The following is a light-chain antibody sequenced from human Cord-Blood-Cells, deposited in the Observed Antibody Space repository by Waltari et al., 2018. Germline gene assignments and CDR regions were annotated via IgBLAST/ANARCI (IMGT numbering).Light chain of an antibody. CDR1: QSVSSY. CDR2: DAS. Sequence: EIVLTQSPATLSLSPGERATLSCRASQSVSSYLAWYQQKPGQAPRPLIHDASKQATGIPARFSGSGSGTDFTLTISSLEPEDFAVYYCQQRSNWPPLTFGGGTKVEIK. CDR3: QQRSNWPPLT. J-gene: IGKJ4*01. V-gene: IGKV3-11*01.